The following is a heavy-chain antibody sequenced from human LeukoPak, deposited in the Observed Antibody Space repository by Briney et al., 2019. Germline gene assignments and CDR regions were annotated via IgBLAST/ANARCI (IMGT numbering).Heavy chain of an antibody. Sequence: SETLSLTCTVSGGSITSYYWSWIRQPPGKGLEWIGYIYYSGSTNYNPSLRSRVTISVDTSKNQFSLKLSSVTAADTAVYYCAIGYYFDYWGQGTLVTVSS. CDR1: GGSITSYY. CDR2: IYYSGST. V-gene: IGHV4-59*01. J-gene: IGHJ4*02. CDR3: AIGYYFDY.